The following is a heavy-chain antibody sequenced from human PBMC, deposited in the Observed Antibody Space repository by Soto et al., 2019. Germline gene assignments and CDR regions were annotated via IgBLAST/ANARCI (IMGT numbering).Heavy chain of an antibody. Sequence: QVQLVQSGAEVKRPGASVKVSCKASGYTFTNYYMHWVRQAPGQGLEWMGVIHYSGATPTYSQKCQGRVTLARETSTSTVYVELSSLTSEDTAVYYGARGVPDLATIGSCDYWGQGTLVTVSS. CDR3: ARGVPDLATIGSCDY. V-gene: IGHV1-46*01. CDR1: GYTFTNYY. J-gene: IGHJ4*02. CDR2: IHYSGATP.